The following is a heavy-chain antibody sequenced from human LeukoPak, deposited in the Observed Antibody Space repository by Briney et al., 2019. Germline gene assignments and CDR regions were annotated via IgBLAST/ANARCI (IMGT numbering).Heavy chain of an antibody. J-gene: IGHJ6*02. V-gene: IGHV3-23*01. D-gene: IGHD6-13*01. CDR3: AKAGTGYYGMDV. Sequence: GGSLRLSCAASGFTFSNHAMNWVLQAPGKGLEWVSDISGSGGTTYYADSVKGRFTISRDNSKNTLHLQMNSLRVEDTAVYYCAKAGTGYYGMDVWGQGTTVTVSS. CDR1: GFTFSNHA. CDR2: ISGSGGTT.